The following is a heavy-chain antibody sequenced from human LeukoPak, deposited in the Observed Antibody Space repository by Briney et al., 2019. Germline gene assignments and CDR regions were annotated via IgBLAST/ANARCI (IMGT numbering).Heavy chain of an antibody. V-gene: IGHV5-51*01. CDR2: IYFGDSDT. CDR1: GSSFTRYW. D-gene: IGHD4-23*01. J-gene: IGHJ3*02. CDR3: ARLYGGNLGNAFDI. Sequence: GESLKISCKGSGSSFTRYWIGWVRQTSGKGLEWMGVIYFGDSDTRYSPSFQGQVTISADKSISTAHLQWRSLKASDTAIYYCARLYGGNLGNAFDIWGQGTMVPVSS.